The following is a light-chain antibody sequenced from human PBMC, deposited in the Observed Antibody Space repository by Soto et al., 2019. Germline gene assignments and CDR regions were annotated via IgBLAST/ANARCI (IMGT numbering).Light chain of an antibody. V-gene: IGKV4-1*01. CDR2: WAS. CDR3: QQYYSTPPT. CDR1: QSVLYSSDNKNY. Sequence: DIVMTQSPDSLAVSLGERATINCTSSQSVLYSSDNKNYLTWYQQKPGQPPKLLIYWASTRESGVPDRFSGSGSGTDFTLTISSPQAEDGAIYYCQQYYSTPPTFGHGTKGEIK. J-gene: IGKJ1*01.